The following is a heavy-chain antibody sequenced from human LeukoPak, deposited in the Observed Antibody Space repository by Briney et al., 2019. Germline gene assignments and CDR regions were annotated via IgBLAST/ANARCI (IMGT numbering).Heavy chain of an antibody. CDR2: IIPILGIA. V-gene: IGHV1-69*04. Sequence: SVKVSCKASGGTFSSYAISWVRQAPGQGLEWMGRIIPILGIANYAQKFQGRVTITADKSTSTAYMELSSLRSEDTTVYYCATPSGSSNWFDPWGQGTLVTVSS. D-gene: IGHD3-10*01. J-gene: IGHJ5*02. CDR3: ATPSGSSNWFDP. CDR1: GGTFSSYA.